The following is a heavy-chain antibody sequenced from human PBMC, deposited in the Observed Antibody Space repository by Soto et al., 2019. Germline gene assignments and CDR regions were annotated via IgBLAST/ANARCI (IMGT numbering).Heavy chain of an antibody. Sequence: PGESLKISCKGSGYSFTIYWISWVRQMPGKGLEWMGRIDPSDSYTNYSPSFQGHVTISADKSISTAYLQWSSLKASDTAMYYCARGSSNWNDGENWFDPWGQGTLVTVSS. V-gene: IGHV5-10-1*01. D-gene: IGHD1-1*01. CDR1: GYSFTIYW. J-gene: IGHJ5*02. CDR2: IDPSDSYT. CDR3: ARGSSNWNDGENWFDP.